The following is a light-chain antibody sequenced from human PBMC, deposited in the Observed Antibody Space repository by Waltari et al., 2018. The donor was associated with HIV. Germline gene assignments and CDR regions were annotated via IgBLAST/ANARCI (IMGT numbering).Light chain of an antibody. CDR2: SNI. Sequence: QSVLTQPPSASGTPGQRVAISCSGSSSNIGSNSVTWYQQVSGAAPKLIINSNIQQPSGVPGRFSGSKSGTAGSLAISALQSEDEADYYCAAWDDNRNTVVFGGGTKLTVL. CDR1: SSNIGSNS. V-gene: IGLV1-44*01. CDR3: AAWDDNRNTVV. J-gene: IGLJ2*01.